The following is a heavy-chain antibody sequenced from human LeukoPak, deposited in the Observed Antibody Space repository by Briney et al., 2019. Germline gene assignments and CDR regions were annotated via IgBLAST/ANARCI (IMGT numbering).Heavy chain of an antibody. CDR2: IWPGDSDT. CDR1: GYSFTTYW. V-gene: IGHV5-51*01. J-gene: IGHJ4*02. Sequence: GESLKISCKGSGYSFTTYWIAWVRQMPGKGLEWMGIIWPGDSDTRYSPSFQGQVTISADKTISAAYLQWSSLKASDSAIYYCARKGRDSSGLYYFDYWGQGTLVTVSS. CDR3: ARKGRDSSGLYYFDY. D-gene: IGHD3-22*01.